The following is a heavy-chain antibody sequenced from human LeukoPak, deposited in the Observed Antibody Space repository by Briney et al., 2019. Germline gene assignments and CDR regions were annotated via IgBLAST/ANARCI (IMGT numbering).Heavy chain of an antibody. CDR1: GSTFSSYG. CDR2: ISYDGSNK. V-gene: IGHV3-30*18. CDR3: AKDLNGGNVDY. J-gene: IGHJ4*02. D-gene: IGHD4-23*01. Sequence: GGSLRLSCAASGSTFSSYGMHWVRQAPGKGLEWVAVISYDGSNKYYADFVKGRFTISRDNSKNTLYLQMNSLRAEDTAVYYCAKDLNGGNVDYWGQGTLVTVSS.